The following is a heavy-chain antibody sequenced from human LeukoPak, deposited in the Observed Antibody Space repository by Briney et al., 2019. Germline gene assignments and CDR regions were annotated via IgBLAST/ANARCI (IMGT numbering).Heavy chain of an antibody. CDR1: GGSISSYY. D-gene: IGHD2-21*02. V-gene: IGHV4-59*08. Sequence: SETLSLTCTVSGGSISSYYWSWIRQPPGKGLEWIGYIYYSGSTNYNPSLKSRVTISVDTSKNQFSLKLSSVTAADTAVYYCARYCGGDCYHIDAFDIWGQGTMVTVSS. CDR3: ARYCGGDCYHIDAFDI. CDR2: IYYSGST. J-gene: IGHJ3*02.